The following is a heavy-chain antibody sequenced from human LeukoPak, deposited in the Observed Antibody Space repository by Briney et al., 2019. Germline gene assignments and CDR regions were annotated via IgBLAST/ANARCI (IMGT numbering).Heavy chain of an antibody. Sequence: ASVKVSCKASGYTFTAYYMHWVRQAPGQGLEWMGWINPNSGGTNYAQKFQGRVTMTRDTSISTAYMELSRLRSDDTAVYYCARAVDSSGYYPIDYWGQGTLVTVSS. CDR3: ARAVDSSGYYPIDY. J-gene: IGHJ4*02. D-gene: IGHD3-22*01. V-gene: IGHV1-2*02. CDR2: INPNSGGT. CDR1: GYTFTAYY.